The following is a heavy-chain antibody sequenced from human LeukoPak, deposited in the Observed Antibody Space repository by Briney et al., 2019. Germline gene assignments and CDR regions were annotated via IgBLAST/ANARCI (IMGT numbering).Heavy chain of an antibody. V-gene: IGHV4-34*01. CDR1: GGSFSGYY. CDR3: ARQLYYYDSSGYYFFAFDI. D-gene: IGHD3-22*01. Sequence: SETLSLTCAVYGGSFSGYYWSWIRQPPGKGLEWIGEINHSGSTNYNPSLKSRVTISVDTSKNQFSLKLSSVTAADTAVYDCARQLYYYDSSGYYFFAFDIWGQGTMVTVSS. CDR2: INHSGST. J-gene: IGHJ3*02.